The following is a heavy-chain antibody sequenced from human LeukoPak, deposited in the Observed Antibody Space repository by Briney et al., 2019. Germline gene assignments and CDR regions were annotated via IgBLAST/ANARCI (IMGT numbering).Heavy chain of an antibody. CDR2: ISSSGSTI. D-gene: IGHD3-10*01. Sequence: GGSLSLSCAASGFTLSDYYMSWIRQAPGKGLEWVSYISSSGSTIYYADSVKGRFTISRDNAKNSLYLQMNSLRAEDTAVYYYARGSRRGVTQEFDYWGQGTLVTVSS. V-gene: IGHV3-11*01. CDR3: ARGSRRGVTQEFDY. CDR1: GFTLSDYY. J-gene: IGHJ4*02.